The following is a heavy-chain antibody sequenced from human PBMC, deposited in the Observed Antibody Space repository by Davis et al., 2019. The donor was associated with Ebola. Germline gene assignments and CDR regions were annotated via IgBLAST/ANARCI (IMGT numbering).Heavy chain of an antibody. CDR1: GYTFTSYD. Sequence: AASVKVSCKASGYTFTSYDINWVRQATGQGLEWMGWMNPNSGNTGYAQKFQGRVTMTRNTSINTAYMELSSLRSEGTAVYYCARRERWGQEDYWGQGTLVTVSS. CDR3: ARRERWGQEDY. CDR2: MNPNSGNT. D-gene: IGHD1-26*01. V-gene: IGHV1-8*01. J-gene: IGHJ4*02.